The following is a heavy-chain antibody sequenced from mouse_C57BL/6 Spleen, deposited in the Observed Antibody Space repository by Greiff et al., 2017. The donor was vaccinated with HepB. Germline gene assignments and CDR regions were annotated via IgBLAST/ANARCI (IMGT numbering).Heavy chain of an antibody. CDR3: ARGGWLLAWFAY. D-gene: IGHD2-3*01. CDR2: ISYDGSN. J-gene: IGHJ3*01. CDR1: GYSITSGYY. Sequence: EVQLQESGPGLVKPSQSLSLTCSVTGYSITSGYYWNWIRQFPGNKLEWMGYISYDGSNNYNPSLKNRIPITRDTSKNQFFLKLNSVTTEDTATYYCARGGWLLAWFAYWGQGTLVTVSA. V-gene: IGHV3-6*01.